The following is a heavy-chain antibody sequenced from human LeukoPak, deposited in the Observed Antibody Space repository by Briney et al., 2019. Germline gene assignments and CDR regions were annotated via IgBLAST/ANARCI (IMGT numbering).Heavy chain of an antibody. CDR3: ARGWSSGWYSGTKKYNWFDP. D-gene: IGHD6-19*01. CDR2: TYYSGST. CDR1: GGSISSYY. J-gene: IGHJ5*02. V-gene: IGHV4-59*01. Sequence: PSETLSLTCTVSGGSISSYYWSWIRQPPGKGLEWIGYTYYSGSTNYNPSLKSRVTILVDTSKNQFSLKLSSVTAADTAVYYCARGWSSGWYSGTKKYNWFDPWGQGTLVTVSS.